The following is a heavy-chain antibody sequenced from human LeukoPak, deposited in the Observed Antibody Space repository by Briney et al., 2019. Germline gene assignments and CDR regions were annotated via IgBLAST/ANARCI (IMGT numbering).Heavy chain of an antibody. CDR1: GLTFSSYG. Sequence: PGGSLRLSCAASGLTFSSYGMHWVREAPGKGLEWVAYIRYDGSNKYYADSVKGRFTISRDNSKNTLYVQMNSLRAEDTAVYYCARGGKRAVAGTRSPKYFQHWGQGTLVTVSS. V-gene: IGHV3-30*02. D-gene: IGHD6-19*01. CDR3: ARGGKRAVAGTRSPKYFQH. CDR2: IRYDGSNK. J-gene: IGHJ1*01.